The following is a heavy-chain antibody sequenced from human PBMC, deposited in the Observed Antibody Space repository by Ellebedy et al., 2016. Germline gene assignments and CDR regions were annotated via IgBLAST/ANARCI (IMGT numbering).Heavy chain of an antibody. CDR3: ARGYCSSTSCYTHFDY. J-gene: IGHJ4*02. D-gene: IGHD2-2*02. CDR1: GFTFSSFG. V-gene: IGHV3-33*01. CDR2: IWYDGSNK. Sequence: GESLKISCAASGFTFSSFGMHWVRHAPGKGLEWVAVIWYDGSNKDYADSVKGRFTISRDNSKNTLYLQMNSLRAEDTAVYYCARGYCSSTSCYTHFDYWGQGTLVTVSS.